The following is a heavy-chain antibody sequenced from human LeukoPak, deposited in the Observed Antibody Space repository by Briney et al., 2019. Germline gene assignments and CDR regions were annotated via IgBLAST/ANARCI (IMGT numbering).Heavy chain of an antibody. V-gene: IGHV3-30*02. CDR3: AKGYDGSHFDY. CDR2: IRYDESKT. Sequence: GGSLRLSCAASGFTFSTYGMHWVRQAPGKGLEWVAFIRYDESKTYYADSVRGRFIISRDNSKNTLYLQMNGLRVADTAIYYCAKGYDGSHFDYWGQGALVAVSS. CDR1: GFTFSTYG. D-gene: IGHD3-10*01. J-gene: IGHJ4*02.